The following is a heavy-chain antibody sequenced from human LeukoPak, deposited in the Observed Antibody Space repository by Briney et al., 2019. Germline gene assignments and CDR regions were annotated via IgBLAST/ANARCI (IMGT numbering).Heavy chain of an antibody. J-gene: IGHJ5*02. CDR2: ISYDGSNK. V-gene: IGHV3-30-3*01. Sequence: GGSLRLSCAASGFTFSSYAMHWVRQAPGKGLEWVAVISYDGSNKYYADSVKGRFTISRDNSKNTLYLQMNSLRAEDAAVYYCARDGFDPWGQGTLVTVSS. CDR3: ARDGFDP. CDR1: GFTFSSYA.